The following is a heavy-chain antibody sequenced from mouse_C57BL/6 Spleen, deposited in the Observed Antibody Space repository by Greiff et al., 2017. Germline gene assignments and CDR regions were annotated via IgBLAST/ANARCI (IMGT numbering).Heavy chain of an antibody. Sequence: VQGVESGAELARPGASVKLSCKASGYTFTSYGISWVKQRTGQGLEWIGEIYPRSGNTYYNEKFKGKATLTADKSSSTAYMELRSLTSEDSAVYFCARSFYDYDPYWGQGTLVTVSA. CDR2: IYPRSGNT. CDR3: ARSFYDYDPY. D-gene: IGHD2-4*01. J-gene: IGHJ3*01. V-gene: IGHV1-81*01. CDR1: GYTFTSYG.